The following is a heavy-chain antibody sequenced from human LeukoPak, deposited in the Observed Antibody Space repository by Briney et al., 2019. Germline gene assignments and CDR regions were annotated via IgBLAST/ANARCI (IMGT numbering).Heavy chain of an antibody. CDR1: GFTFSSYG. Sequence: GRSLRLSCAASGFTFSSYGIHWVRQAPGKGLEWVAVIWYDGSNKYYADSVKGRFTISRDNSKNTLYLQMNSLRAEDTAVYYCARDRGSNWFDPWGQGTLVTVSS. CDR3: ARDRGSNWFDP. V-gene: IGHV3-33*01. CDR2: IWYDGSNK. J-gene: IGHJ5*02. D-gene: IGHD5-12*01.